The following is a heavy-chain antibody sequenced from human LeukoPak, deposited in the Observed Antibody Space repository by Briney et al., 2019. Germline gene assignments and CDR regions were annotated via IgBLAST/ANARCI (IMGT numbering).Heavy chain of an antibody. Sequence: ASVKVSCKDSGYTFHSYHINLVRQATAQGLEWIGWMNPNRGNTDYAQKSQGRVTMTRNTSISTAYMELSSLRSEDTAVYYCARGNNYYDSSGYYYGMDVWGQGPTVTVS. CDR3: ARGNNYYDSSGYYYGMDV. CDR1: GYTFHSYH. D-gene: IGHD3-22*01. J-gene: IGHJ6*02. CDR2: MNPNRGNT. V-gene: IGHV1-8*01.